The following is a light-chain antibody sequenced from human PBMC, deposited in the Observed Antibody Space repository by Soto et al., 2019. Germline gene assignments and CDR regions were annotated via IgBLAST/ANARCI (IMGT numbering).Light chain of an antibody. CDR3: QQYNRYWT. CDR2: DAS. V-gene: IGKV1-5*01. CDR1: QSITSW. Sequence: DIQMTQSPSTLSASVGDRVTITCRASQSITSWLAWYQQKPGKAPKLLIYDASSLENGVPSRFSGSGSGTVFTLTISSLQPDDYATYYCQQYNRYWTFDQGTKVEVK. J-gene: IGKJ1*01.